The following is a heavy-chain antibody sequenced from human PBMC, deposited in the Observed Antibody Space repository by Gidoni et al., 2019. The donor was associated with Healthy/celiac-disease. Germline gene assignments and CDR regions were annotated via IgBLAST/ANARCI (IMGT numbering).Heavy chain of an antibody. CDR3: ASNTAMVLYYFDY. Sequence: QVQLVASGGGVVQPGRSLRLSCAASGFTFSSYAMHWVRQAPGKGLEWVAVISYDGSNKYYADSVKGRFTISRDNSKNTLYLQMNSLRAEDTAVYYCASNTAMVLYYFDYWGQGTLVTVSS. CDR2: ISYDGSNK. D-gene: IGHD5-18*01. V-gene: IGHV3-30-3*01. J-gene: IGHJ4*02. CDR1: GFTFSSYA.